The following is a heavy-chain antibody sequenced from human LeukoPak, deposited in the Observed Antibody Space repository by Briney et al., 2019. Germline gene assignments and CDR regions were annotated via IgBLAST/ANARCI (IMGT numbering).Heavy chain of an antibody. Sequence: ASVKVSCKASGYTLMNYGISWVRQAPGQGLEWMGWISPYNGNTKYPQKLQGRVTMTTDTSTSTAYMELRSLRSDDTAVYYCAREASSSWPNWFDPWGQGTLVTVSS. J-gene: IGHJ5*02. CDR1: GYTLMNYG. D-gene: IGHD6-13*01. CDR3: AREASSSWPNWFDP. CDR2: ISPYNGNT. V-gene: IGHV1-18*01.